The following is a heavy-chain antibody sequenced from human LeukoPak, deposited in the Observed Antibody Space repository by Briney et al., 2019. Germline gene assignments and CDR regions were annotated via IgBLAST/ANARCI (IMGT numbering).Heavy chain of an antibody. CDR3: ARQWLVNG. CDR2: ISGSGGST. Sequence: GGTLRLSCAASGFTFSNYAMSWVRQAPGKGLEWVSGISGSGGSTYYADSVKGRFTISRDNSKNTLYLQMNSLRAEDTAVYYCARQWLVNGWGQGTLVTVSS. D-gene: IGHD6-19*01. V-gene: IGHV3-23*01. J-gene: IGHJ4*02. CDR1: GFTFSNYA.